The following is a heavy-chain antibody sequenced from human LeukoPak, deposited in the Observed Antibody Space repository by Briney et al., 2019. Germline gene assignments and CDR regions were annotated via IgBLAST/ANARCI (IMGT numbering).Heavy chain of an antibody. V-gene: IGHV3-21*01. CDR1: GFTFSSYS. CDR2: ISSSSSYI. CDR3: ARDSGYCGGDCYSGAFDI. Sequence: GGSLRLSCATSGFTFSSYSMNWVRQAPGKGLEWVSSISSSSSYIYYADSVKGRFTISRDNAKNSLYLQMNSLRAEDTAVYYCARDSGYCGGDCYSGAFDIWGQGTMVTVSS. J-gene: IGHJ3*02. D-gene: IGHD2-21*02.